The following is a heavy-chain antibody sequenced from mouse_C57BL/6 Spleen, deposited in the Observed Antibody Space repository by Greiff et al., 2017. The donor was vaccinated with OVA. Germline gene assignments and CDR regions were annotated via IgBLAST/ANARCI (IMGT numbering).Heavy chain of an antibody. D-gene: IGHD1-1*01. CDR3: ARRGYGSSPYGYCDV. CDR2: IDPSDSYT. CDR1: GYTFTSYW. Sequence: QVQLQQPGAELVMPGASVKLSCKASGYTFTSYWMHWVQQRPGQGLEWIGEIDPSDSYTNYNQKFKGKSTLTVDKSSSQAYLQLSSLTSEDSAVYDCARRGYGSSPYGYCDVWGTGTTVTVSS. J-gene: IGHJ1*03. V-gene: IGHV1-69*01.